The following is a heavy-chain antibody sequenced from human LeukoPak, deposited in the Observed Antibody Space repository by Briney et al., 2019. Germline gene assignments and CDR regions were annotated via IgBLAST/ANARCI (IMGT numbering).Heavy chain of an antibody. D-gene: IGHD2-2*01. CDR1: GGSISSGDYY. J-gene: IGHJ5*02. Sequence: SENLSLTCTVSGGSISSGDYYWSWIRQPPGKGLEWIGYIYYSGSTYYNPSLKSRVTISVDTSKNQFSLKLSSVTAADTAVYYCARDVDCSSTSCPNWFDPWGQGTLVTVSS. V-gene: IGHV4-30-4*08. CDR2: IYYSGST. CDR3: ARDVDCSSTSCPNWFDP.